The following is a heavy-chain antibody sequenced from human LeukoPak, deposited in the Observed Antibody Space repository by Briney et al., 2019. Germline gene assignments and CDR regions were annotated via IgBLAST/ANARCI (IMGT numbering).Heavy chain of an antibody. V-gene: IGHV3-64D*09. CDR3: VKDEYCSSTSCYNWFDP. CDR2: ISSNGGST. D-gene: IGHD2-2*01. Sequence: GGSLRLSCAASGFTFSSYAMHWVRQAPGKGLEYVSAISSNGGSTYYADSVKGRFTISRDNSKNTLYLQMSSLRAEDTAVYYCVKDEYCSSTSCYNWFDPWGQGTLVTVSS. J-gene: IGHJ5*02. CDR1: GFTFSSYA.